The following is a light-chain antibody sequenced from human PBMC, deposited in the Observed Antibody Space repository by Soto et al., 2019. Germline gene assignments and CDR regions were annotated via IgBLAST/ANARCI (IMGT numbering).Light chain of an antibody. V-gene: IGKV3-20*01. CDR1: QSVSSRD. J-gene: IGKJ1*01. CDR2: GAS. Sequence: IVLTQSPGTLSLSPAATATLSCRASQSVSSRDLGWYQQRPGQAPRLLIYGASSRATGIPDRFSGSGSGTDFTLTISRLEPEDFAVYYCQQYGSSQWTFGQGTKVDIK. CDR3: QQYGSSQWT.